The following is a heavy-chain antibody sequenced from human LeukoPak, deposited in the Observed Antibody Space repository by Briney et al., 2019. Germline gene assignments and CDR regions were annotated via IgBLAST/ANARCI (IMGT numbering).Heavy chain of an antibody. D-gene: IGHD1-14*01. CDR3: ARDPIAGAPDYLDF. Sequence: TGGSLRLSCEASGFTFTDFILHWVRQAPGKGLEWVAVCTVNVGIIIYADSVKGRFTISRDNSKNTLYLQMNSLGTDDMGIYYCARDPIAGAPDYLDFWGQGTLVTVSS. CDR2: CTVNVGII. V-gene: IGHV3-30-3*01. J-gene: IGHJ4*02. CDR1: GFTFTDFI.